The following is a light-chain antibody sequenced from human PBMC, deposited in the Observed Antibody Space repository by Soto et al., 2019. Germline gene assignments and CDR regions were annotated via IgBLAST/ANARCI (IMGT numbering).Light chain of an antibody. J-gene: IGLJ3*02. CDR2: SDN. CDR1: SSNIGRNT. V-gene: IGLV1-44*01. CDR3: AAWDDSLNGPMV. Sequence: QSVLTQPPSASGTPGQRVTISCSGSSSNIGRNTVNWYQKFPGTAPRLLIYSDNQRPSGVPDRFSGSKSGTLASLAISGLQSEDEADYYCAAWDDSLNGPMVFGGGTKLTVL.